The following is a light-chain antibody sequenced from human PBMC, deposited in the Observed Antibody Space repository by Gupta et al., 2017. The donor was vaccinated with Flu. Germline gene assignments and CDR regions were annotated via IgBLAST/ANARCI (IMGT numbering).Light chain of an antibody. CDR3: QHYVTAPLS. CDR2: GVS. J-gene: IGKJ1*01. Sequence: DIFLTQSPVTLSLSPGEGAVLSCRASQIVSGGYLAWYQQRPGQAPRLLIHGVSVRATGVPDRFSAGGSGTDFTLTISGLEPEDFATYYCQHYVTAPLSFGQGTTVE. CDR1: QIVSGGY. V-gene: IGKV3-20*01.